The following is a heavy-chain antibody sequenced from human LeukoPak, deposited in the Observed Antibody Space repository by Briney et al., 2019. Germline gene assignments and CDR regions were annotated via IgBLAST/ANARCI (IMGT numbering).Heavy chain of an antibody. D-gene: IGHD5-12*01. V-gene: IGHV3-7*01. J-gene: IGHJ4*02. CDR2: IKQDGSEK. CDR1: GFTFSSYW. CDR3: ARRLKQDATKTFDY. Sequence: GGSLRLSCAASGFTFSSYWMSWVRQAPGKGLEWVANIKQDGSEKYYVGSVKGRFTISRDNAKNSLDLQMNSLRAEDTAVYYCARRLKQDATKTFDYWGQGTLVTVSS.